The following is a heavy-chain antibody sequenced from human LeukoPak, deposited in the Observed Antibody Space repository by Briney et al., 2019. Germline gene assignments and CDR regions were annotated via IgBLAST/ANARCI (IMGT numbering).Heavy chain of an antibody. D-gene: IGHD6-19*01. J-gene: IGHJ4*02. CDR1: GGSISSYY. CDR3: ARDAPPIAVAGAAFDY. V-gene: IGHV4-4*07. CDR2: IYTSGST. Sequence: PSETLSLTCTVSGGSISSYYWSWIREPAGKGLEWFGRIYTSGSTNYNPSLKSRVTMSVDTSKNQFSLKLSSVTAADTAVYYCARDAPPIAVAGAAFDYWGQGTLVTVSS.